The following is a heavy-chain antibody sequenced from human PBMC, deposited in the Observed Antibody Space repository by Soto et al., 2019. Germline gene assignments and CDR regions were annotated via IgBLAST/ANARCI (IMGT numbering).Heavy chain of an antibody. V-gene: IGHV1-18*01. CDR3: ARDYYGSGSYSNWFDP. Sequence: QVQLVQSGAEVKKPGASVKVSCKASGYTFTIYGISWVRQAPGQVLEWMGWISAYNGNTNYAQKLQGRVTMTTDTSTSTAYRELRSLRSDDTAVYYCARDYYGSGSYSNWFDPWGQGTMVTVSA. CDR1: GYTFTIYG. D-gene: IGHD3-10*01. CDR2: ISAYNGNT. J-gene: IGHJ5*02.